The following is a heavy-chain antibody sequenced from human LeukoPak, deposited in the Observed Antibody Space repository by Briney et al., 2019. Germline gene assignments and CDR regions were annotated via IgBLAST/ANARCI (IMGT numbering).Heavy chain of an antibody. V-gene: IGHV4-4*07. CDR3: ASSYSSGWYGAFDS. Sequence: SETLSLTCTVSGGSISSYYWSWIRQPAGKGLERMGRIYTSGSTNYNPSLKSRVTMSVDTSKNQFSLKLSSVTAADTAVYYCASSYSSGWYGAFDSWGQGTMVTVSS. CDR2: IYTSGST. CDR1: GGSISSYY. J-gene: IGHJ3*02. D-gene: IGHD6-19*01.